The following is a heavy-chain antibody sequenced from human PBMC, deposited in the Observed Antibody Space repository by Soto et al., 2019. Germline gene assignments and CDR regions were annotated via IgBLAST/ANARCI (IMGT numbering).Heavy chain of an antibody. CDR1: GYTFTGYY. CDR2: INPNSGGT. D-gene: IGHD2-2*01. J-gene: IGHJ5*02. CDR3: ARGGIDIVVVPAALSDNWFDP. V-gene: IGHV1-2*04. Sequence: GASVKVSCKASGYTFTGYYMHWVRQAPGQGLEWMGWINPNSGGTNYAQKFQGWVTMTRDTSISTAYMELSRLRSDDTAVYYCARGGIDIVVVPAALSDNWFDPWGQGTLVTVSS.